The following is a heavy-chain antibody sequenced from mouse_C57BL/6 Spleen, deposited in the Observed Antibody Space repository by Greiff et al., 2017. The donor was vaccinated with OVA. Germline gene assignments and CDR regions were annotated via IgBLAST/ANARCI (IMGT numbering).Heavy chain of an antibody. V-gene: IGHV14-3*01. CDR3: ARRIGCNWYFDV. J-gene: IGHJ1*03. CDR2: IDPANGNT. CDR1: GFNIKNTY. D-gene: IGHD3-3*01. Sequence: EVQLVESVAELVRPGASVKLSCTASGFNIKNTYMHWVKQRPEQGLEWIGRIDPANGNTKYAPKFQGKATITADTTSNTAYLPLSSLTTEDTSIFYCARRIGCNWYFDVWGTGTPVTVSS.